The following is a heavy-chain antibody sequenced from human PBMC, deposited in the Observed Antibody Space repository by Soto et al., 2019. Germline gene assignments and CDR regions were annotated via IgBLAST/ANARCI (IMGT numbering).Heavy chain of an antibody. CDR2: INHSGST. V-gene: IGHV4-34*01. J-gene: IGHJ4*02. CDR3: ARGVGLPLAFLDY. CDR1: GGSFSGYY. D-gene: IGHD1-1*01. Sequence: SETLYLTCAVYGGSFSGYYWTWIRQPPGKGLEWIGEINHSGSTNYNPSLKSRVTISVDTSKNQFSLKLSSVTAADTAVYYCARGVGLPLAFLDYWGQGTLVTVSS.